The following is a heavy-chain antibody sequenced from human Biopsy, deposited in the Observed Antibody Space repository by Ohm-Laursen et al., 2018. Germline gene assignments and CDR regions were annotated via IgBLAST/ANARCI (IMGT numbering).Heavy chain of an antibody. V-gene: IGHV1-69*01. J-gene: IGHJ4*02. D-gene: IGHD1-26*01. CDR2: MFGTA. CDR3: ARGPHSGSHSCFDY. Sequence: MFGTANYAQMFQGRVTISADESTSTSYMELSSLTTEDTAIYYCARGPHSGSHSCFDYWGRGTLVTVSS.